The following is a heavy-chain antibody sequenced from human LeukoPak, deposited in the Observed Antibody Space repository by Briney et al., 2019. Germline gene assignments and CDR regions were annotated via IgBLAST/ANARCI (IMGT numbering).Heavy chain of an antibody. CDR1: GGTFSSYA. Sequence: ASVKVSCKASGGTFSSYAISWVRQAPGQGLEWMGRIIPIFGTAIYAQKFQGRVTITTDESTSTAYMELSSLRSEDTAVYYCARQAKYYYDSSGYYILTYRPDGHDAFDIWGQGTMVTVSS. CDR3: ARQAKYYYDSSGYYILTYRPDGHDAFDI. V-gene: IGHV1-69*05. J-gene: IGHJ3*02. D-gene: IGHD3-22*01. CDR2: IIPIFGTA.